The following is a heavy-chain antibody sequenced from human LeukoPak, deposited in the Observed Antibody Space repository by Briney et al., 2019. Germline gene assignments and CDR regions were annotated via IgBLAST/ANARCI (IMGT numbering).Heavy chain of an antibody. D-gene: IGHD2-2*01. J-gene: IGHJ4*02. CDR2: ISGSGGST. CDR3: ASSELGYCSSTSCYRDRDFDY. Sequence: GGSLRLSCAASGFIYRSYAMSWVRQAPGKGLEWVSAISGSGGSTYYADSVKGRFTISRDNSKNTLYLQMNSLRARDTAVYYCASSELGYCSSTSCYRDRDFDYWGQGTLVTVSS. CDR1: GFIYRSYA. V-gene: IGHV3-23*01.